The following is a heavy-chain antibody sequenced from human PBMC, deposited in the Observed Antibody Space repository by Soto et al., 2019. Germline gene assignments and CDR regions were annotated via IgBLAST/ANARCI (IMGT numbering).Heavy chain of an antibody. CDR1: GGSISSGGYY. CDR3: ARGEDAFFYYGLDF. V-gene: IGHV4-31*03. J-gene: IGHJ6*02. CDR2: IYYSGST. Sequence: TLSLTCTVSGGSISSGGYYWSWIRQHPGKGLEWIGYIYYSGSTYYNPSLKSRVTISVDTSKNQFSLKLTSVTAADTAVYYCARGEDAFFYYGLDFWGQGTTVTVSS.